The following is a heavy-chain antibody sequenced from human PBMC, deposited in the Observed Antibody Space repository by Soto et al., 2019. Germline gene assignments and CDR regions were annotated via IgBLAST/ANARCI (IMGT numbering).Heavy chain of an antibody. J-gene: IGHJ2*01. CDR3: AREASCGGDCYWYFYL. CDR1: GYTFTSYA. Sequence: QVQLVQSGAEEKKPGASVKVSCKASGYTFTSYAMHWVRQAPGQRLEWMGWINAGNGNTKYSQKFQGRVTITRDTSARTASMELSSLRSEDTAVYYCAREASCGGDCYWYFYLGGRGTLVTVSS. CDR2: INAGNGNT. V-gene: IGHV1-3*05. D-gene: IGHD2-21*01.